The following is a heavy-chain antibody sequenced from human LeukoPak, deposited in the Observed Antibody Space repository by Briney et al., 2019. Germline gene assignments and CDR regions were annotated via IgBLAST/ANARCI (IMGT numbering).Heavy chain of an antibody. J-gene: IGHJ3*02. CDR2: ISYDGSNK. Sequence: GGSLRLSCAASGFTFSSYAMHWVRQAPGKGLEWVAVISYDGSNKYYADSVKGRFTISRDNSKNTLYLQMNSLRAEDTAVYYCAKDMASYSSSWYRAFDIWGQGTMVTVSS. V-gene: IGHV3-30-3*01. CDR3: AKDMASYSSSWYRAFDI. CDR1: GFTFSSYA. D-gene: IGHD6-13*01.